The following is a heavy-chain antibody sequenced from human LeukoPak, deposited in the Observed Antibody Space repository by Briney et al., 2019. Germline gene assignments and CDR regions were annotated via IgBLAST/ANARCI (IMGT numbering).Heavy chain of an antibody. Sequence: ASVKVSCKASGGTFSSYAISWVRQAPGQGLEWMGGIIPIFGTANYAQKFQGRVTIIADESTSTAYMELSSLRSEDTAVYYCARDSYGDYVRNAFDIWGQGTMVTVSS. CDR3: ARDSYGDYVRNAFDI. D-gene: IGHD4-17*01. V-gene: IGHV1-69*13. CDR2: IIPIFGTA. J-gene: IGHJ3*02. CDR1: GGTFSSYA.